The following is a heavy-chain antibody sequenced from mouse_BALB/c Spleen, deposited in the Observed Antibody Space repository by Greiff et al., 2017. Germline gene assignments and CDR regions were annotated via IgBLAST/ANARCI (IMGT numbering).Heavy chain of an antibody. CDR1: GFTFSSYA. Sequence: EVKLQESGGGLVKPGGSLKLSCAASGFTFSSYAMSWVRQTPEKRLEWVASISSGGSTYYPDSVKGRFTISRDNARNILYLQMSSLRSEDTAMYYCARGGITTGAWFAYWGQGTLVTVSA. CDR3: ARGGITTGAWFAY. J-gene: IGHJ3*01. D-gene: IGHD2-4*01. CDR2: ISSGGST. V-gene: IGHV5-6-5*01.